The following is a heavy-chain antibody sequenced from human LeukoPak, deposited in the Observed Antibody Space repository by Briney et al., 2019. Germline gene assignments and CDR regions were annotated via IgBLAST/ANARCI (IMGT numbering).Heavy chain of an antibody. D-gene: IGHD3-10*01. Sequence: SETLSLTCTVSGDSISTYYWSWIRQPPGKGLEYIGYIYNSGSTNYNPSLKSRVTISVDRSKNQFSLKLSSVTAADTAIYYCARSDYYGSGRGSLDVWGQGATVSVSS. V-gene: IGHV4-59*08. CDR1: GDSISTYY. CDR2: IYNSGST. J-gene: IGHJ6*02. CDR3: ARSDYYGSGRGSLDV.